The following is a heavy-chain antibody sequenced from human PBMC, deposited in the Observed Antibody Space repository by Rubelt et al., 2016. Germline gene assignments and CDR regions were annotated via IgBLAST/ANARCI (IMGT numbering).Heavy chain of an antibody. D-gene: IGHD1-26*01. CDR3: ARRLSGSYNLDY. CDR1: GGSFSGYY. J-gene: IGHJ4*02. V-gene: IGHV4-34*01. Sequence: QVQLQQWGAGLLKPSETLSLTCAVYGGSFSGYYWSWIRQPPGKGLEWIGEINHSGSTNYNPSLKSRVTISVDTSKNQFSLKVSSVTAADTAVYYCARRLSGSYNLDYWGQGTLVTVSS. CDR2: INHSGST.